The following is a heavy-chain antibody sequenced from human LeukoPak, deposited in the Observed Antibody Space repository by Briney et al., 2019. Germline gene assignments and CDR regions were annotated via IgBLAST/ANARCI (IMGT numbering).Heavy chain of an antibody. V-gene: IGHV3-43D*04. Sequence: GSLRLSCAASGFTFDDYAMHWVRQAPGKGLEWVSLISWDGGSTYYADSVKGRFTISRDNSKNSLYLQMNSLRAEDTALYYCAKATDTAMVTSPLGYWGQGTLVTVSS. D-gene: IGHD5-18*01. J-gene: IGHJ4*02. CDR2: ISWDGGST. CDR1: GFTFDDYA. CDR3: AKATDTAMVTSPLGY.